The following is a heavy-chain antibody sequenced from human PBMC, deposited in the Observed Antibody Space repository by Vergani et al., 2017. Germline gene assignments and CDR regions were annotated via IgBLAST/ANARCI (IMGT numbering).Heavy chain of an antibody. Sequence: QVQLVQSGAEVKKPGASVKVSCKASGYTFTGYYMHWVRQAPGQGLEWMGWINPNSGGTNYAQKFQGRVTMTRDTSISTAYMELSRLRSDDTAVYYCAGHADIVVVPSAPYYYYYYGMDVWSQGTTVTVSS. CDR3: AGHADIVVVPSAPYYYYYYGMDV. D-gene: IGHD2-2*01. CDR2: INPNSGGT. V-gene: IGHV1-2*02. J-gene: IGHJ6*02. CDR1: GYTFTGYY.